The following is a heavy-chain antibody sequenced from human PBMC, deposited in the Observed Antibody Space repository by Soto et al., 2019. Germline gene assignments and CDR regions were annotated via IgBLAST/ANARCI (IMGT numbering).Heavy chain of an antibody. CDR2: ISYDGYNT. CDR1: GFTFDTFA. J-gene: IGHJ6*02. V-gene: IGHV3-30-3*01. D-gene: IGHD1-1*01. CDR3: PRVTPGNKLSYYYGLDV. Sequence: GGSLRLSCAASGFTFDTFAIHWVRQTPGKVLEWVALISYDGYNTYYADSVKGRFTISRDNSKNTLYLQMTSLRPDDTGVYYCPRVTPGNKLSYYYGLDVWGQGTSVTVSS.